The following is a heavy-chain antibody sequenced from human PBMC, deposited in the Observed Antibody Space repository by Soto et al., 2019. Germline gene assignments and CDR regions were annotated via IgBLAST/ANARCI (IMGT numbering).Heavy chain of an antibody. CDR3: AKVLQISLMRSSSYAFDL. CDR2: ISGSGVNT. V-gene: IGHV3-23*01. J-gene: IGHJ3*01. Sequence: EVQLLDSGGGLVQPGGSLRLSCAASGFTFKNAAMSWVRQAPGKGLEWVSSISGSGVNTHYEDSVKGRFTISRDNSNNTLYLQMNSMRAEDTAVYYCAKVLQISLMRSSSYAFDLWGQGTMVTVSP. CDR1: GFTFKNAA. D-gene: IGHD6-6*01.